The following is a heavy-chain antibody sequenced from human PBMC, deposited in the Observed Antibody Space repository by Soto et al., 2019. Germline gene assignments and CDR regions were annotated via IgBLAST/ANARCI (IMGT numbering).Heavy chain of an antibody. D-gene: IGHD3-10*01. J-gene: IGHJ4*02. CDR2: ISWDGGST. Sequence: GGSLRLSCAASGFTFDDYTMHWVRQAPGKGLEWVSLISWDGGSTYYADSVKGRFTISRDNSKNSLYLQMNSLRTEDTALCYCAKDSGVGSGSLVFDYWGQGTLGTVSS. V-gene: IGHV3-43*01. CDR3: AKDSGVGSGSLVFDY. CDR1: GFTFDDYT.